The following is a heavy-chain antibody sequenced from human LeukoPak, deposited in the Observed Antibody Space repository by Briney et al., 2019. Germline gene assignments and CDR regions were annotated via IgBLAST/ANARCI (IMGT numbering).Heavy chain of an antibody. CDR3: ARGSYYYESSGYRYFDS. CDR2: IYYSGST. V-gene: IGHV4-59*01. D-gene: IGHD3-22*01. J-gene: IGHJ4*02. CDR1: GGSISSYY. Sequence: SETLSLTCTVSGGSISSYYWSWIRQAPGKGLEGIGYIYYSGSTNYNPSLKSRVTISVDTSKNQFSLKLNSMTAADTAVYYCARGSYYYESSGYRYFDSWGQGTLVTVSS.